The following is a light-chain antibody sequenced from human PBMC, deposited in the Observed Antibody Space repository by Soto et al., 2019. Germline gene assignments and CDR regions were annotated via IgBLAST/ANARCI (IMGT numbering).Light chain of an antibody. CDR2: DAS. V-gene: IGKV3-11*01. Sequence: EIVMTQSPATLSVSPGARATLSCRASQSVSSYLAWYQQKPGQAPRLLIYDASNRATGIPARFSGSGSGTDFTLTISSLEPEDFAVYYGQQRSNWPPWTFGQGTKGDIK. J-gene: IGKJ1*01. CDR3: QQRSNWPPWT. CDR1: QSVSSY.